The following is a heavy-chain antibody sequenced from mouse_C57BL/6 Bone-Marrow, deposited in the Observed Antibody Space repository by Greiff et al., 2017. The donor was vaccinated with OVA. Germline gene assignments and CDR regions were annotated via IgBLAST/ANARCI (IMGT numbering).Heavy chain of an antibody. CDR3: ARTGGLHYFDY. Sequence: EVKLQESGPELVKPGASVKMSCKASGYTFTDYNMHWVKQSHGKSLEWIGYINPNNGGTSYNQKFNGKATLTVNKSASTAYMELRSLTSEDSAVYYCARTGGLHYFDYWGQGTTLTVSS. V-gene: IGHV1-22*01. J-gene: IGHJ2*01. D-gene: IGHD2-4*01. CDR2: INPNNGGT. CDR1: GYTFTDYN.